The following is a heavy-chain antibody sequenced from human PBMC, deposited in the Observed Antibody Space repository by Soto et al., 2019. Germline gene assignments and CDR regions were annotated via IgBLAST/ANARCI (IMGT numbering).Heavy chain of an antibody. Sequence: SVKVSCKASGGTFSSYAISWVRQAPGQGLEWMGGIISIFGTANYAQKFQGRVTITADESTSTAYMELSSLRSEDTAVYYCARYDFWSGYHGWFDPWGQGTLVTVSS. J-gene: IGHJ5*02. CDR2: IISIFGTA. V-gene: IGHV1-69*13. CDR3: ARYDFWSGYHGWFDP. CDR1: GGTFSSYA. D-gene: IGHD3-3*01.